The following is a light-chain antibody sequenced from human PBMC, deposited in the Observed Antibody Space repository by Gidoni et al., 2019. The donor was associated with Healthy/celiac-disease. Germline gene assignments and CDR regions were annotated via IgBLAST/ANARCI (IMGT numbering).Light chain of an antibody. CDR1: QSLLHSNGYNY. V-gene: IGKV2-28*01. J-gene: IGKJ5*01. CDR3: MQALQTPSG. Sequence: DIVMTQSPLSLPVTPGEPASISCRSSQSLLHSNGYNYLDWYLQKPGQSPQLLIYLGSNRASGVPDRFSGSGSGTDFTLKISRVEAEDVGVYYCMQALQTPSGFGQXTRLEIK. CDR2: LGS.